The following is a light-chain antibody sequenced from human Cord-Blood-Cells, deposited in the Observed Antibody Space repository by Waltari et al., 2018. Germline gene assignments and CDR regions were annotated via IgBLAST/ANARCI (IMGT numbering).Light chain of an antibody. Sequence: SYELTQPPSVSVSPGQTARITCSGDALPKNYAYWYQQKSGQAPVLVIYEDSKRPSGIPERFSGSSSGTMATLTISGAQVEDEADYYCYSTDSSGNVFGTGTKVTVL. CDR3: YSTDSSGNV. CDR1: ALPKNY. CDR2: EDS. V-gene: IGLV3-10*01. J-gene: IGLJ1*01.